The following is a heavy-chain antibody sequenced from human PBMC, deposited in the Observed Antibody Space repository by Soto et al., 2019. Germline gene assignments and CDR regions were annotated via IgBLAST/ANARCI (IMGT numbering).Heavy chain of an antibody. D-gene: IGHD3-9*01. CDR2: IYDTGST. V-gene: IGHV4-59*01. J-gene: IGHJ5*02. CDR1: GSDITTYY. CDR3: ARCPIDHNWFDP. Sequence: PSETLSLTCTVSGSDITTYYWSWLRQSPGKGLEWIGLIYDTGSTTYNPSLKSRVTISVDTSNKQFSLRLTSVTAADTAVYYCARCPIDHNWFDPWGQGTLVTVSS.